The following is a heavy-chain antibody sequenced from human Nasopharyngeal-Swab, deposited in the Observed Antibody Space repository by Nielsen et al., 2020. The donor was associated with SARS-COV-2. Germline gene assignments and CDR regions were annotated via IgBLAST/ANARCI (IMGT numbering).Heavy chain of an antibody. V-gene: IGHV3-11*01. D-gene: IGHD5-18*01. CDR1: GFTFSDYY. CDR2: ISSSGSTI. Sequence: GESLKISCAASGFTFSDYYMSWIRQAPGKGLEWVSYISSSGSTIYYADSVKGRFTISRDNAKNSLYLQMNSLRAEDTAVYYCAKDFNVDTAMVTYYYGMDVWGQGTTVTVS. J-gene: IGHJ6*02. CDR3: AKDFNVDTAMVTYYYGMDV.